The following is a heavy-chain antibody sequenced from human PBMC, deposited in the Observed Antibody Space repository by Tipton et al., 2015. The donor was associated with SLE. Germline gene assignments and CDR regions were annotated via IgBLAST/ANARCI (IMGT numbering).Heavy chain of an antibody. J-gene: IGHJ4*01. CDR2: IYYTGST. Sequence: GLVKPSETLSLTCTVSGGSISSSDYYWGWIRQPPGKGLEWVGSIYYTGSTYYNPSLESRVTISVDTSKNQFSLKLDSVTAADTAVYYCARSFPRFFDYWGQGTLVTVSS. V-gene: IGHV4-39*07. CDR1: GGSISSSDYY. CDR3: ARSFPRFFDY.